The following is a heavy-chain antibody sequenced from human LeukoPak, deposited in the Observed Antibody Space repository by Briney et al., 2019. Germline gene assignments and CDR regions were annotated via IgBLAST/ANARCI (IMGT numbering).Heavy chain of an antibody. D-gene: IGHD1-26*01. V-gene: IGHV3-23*01. J-gene: IGHJ4*02. CDR1: GFTFSSYA. CDR2: ISGSGGGT. CDR3: AKDLGRYRNNYFDY. Sequence: GGSLRLSCAGSGFTFSSYAMSWVRQAPGKGLEWVATISGSGGGTYYADSVKGRFTISRDDSKNTLYLQMNSLRAEDTAVYYCAKDLGRYRNNYFDYWGQGTLVTVSS.